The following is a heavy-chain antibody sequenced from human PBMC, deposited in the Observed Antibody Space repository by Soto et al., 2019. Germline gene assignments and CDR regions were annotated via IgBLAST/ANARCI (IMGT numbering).Heavy chain of an antibody. J-gene: IGHJ4*02. CDR2: ISYDGSNK. V-gene: IGHV3-30*18. D-gene: IGHD2-2*01. CDR1: GFTFSSYG. Sequence: GGSLRLSCAASGFTFSSYGMHWVRQAPGKGLEWVAVISYDGSNKYYADSVKGRFTISRDNSKNTLYLQMNSLRAEDTAVYYCAKDPLGYCSSTSCYGVMSWGQGTLVTVSS. CDR3: AKDPLGYCSSTSCYGVMS.